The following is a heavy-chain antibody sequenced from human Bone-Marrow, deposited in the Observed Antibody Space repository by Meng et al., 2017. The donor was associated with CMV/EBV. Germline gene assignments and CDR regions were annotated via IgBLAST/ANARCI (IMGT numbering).Heavy chain of an antibody. CDR2: ISNSGSAK. V-gene: IGHV3-48*04. CDR3: ARERTTAVNDAFDI. Sequence: GEFLKISCAASGFTFSSYTMNWVRQAPGKGLEWVSYISNSGSAKYYADSLRGRFTISRDNAKNTLYLQMNSLRAEDTAVYYCARERTTAVNDAFDIWGQGTMVTVSS. J-gene: IGHJ3*02. D-gene: IGHD1-7*01. CDR1: GFTFSSYT.